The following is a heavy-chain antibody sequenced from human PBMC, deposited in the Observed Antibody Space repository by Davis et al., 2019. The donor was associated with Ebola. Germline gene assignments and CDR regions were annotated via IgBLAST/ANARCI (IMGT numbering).Heavy chain of an antibody. J-gene: IGHJ3*02. CDR3: AKALTYDFWSGKDAFDI. V-gene: IGHV3-9*01. Sequence: PGGSLRLSCAARGFTFDDYAMHWVRQAPGKGLEWVAGITWNSGRTGYADSVRGRLTISRDNAKNSPYLQVNSLRAEDTALYFCAKALTYDFWSGKDAFDIWGQGTMVTVSS. CDR2: ITWNSGRT. CDR1: GFTFDDYA. D-gene: IGHD3-3*01.